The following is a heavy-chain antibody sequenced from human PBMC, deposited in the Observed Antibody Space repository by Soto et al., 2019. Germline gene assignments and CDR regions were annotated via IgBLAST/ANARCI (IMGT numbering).Heavy chain of an antibody. CDR2: ISYDGSNK. V-gene: IGHV3-30-3*01. CDR1: GFTFSSYA. Sequence: QVQLVESGGGVVQPGRSLRLSCAASGFTFSSYAMHWVRQAPGKGLEWVAVISYDGSNKYYADSVKGRFTISRDNSKNTLYLQMISLRAEDTAVYYCAIDRRAAMHSGYYYYGMDVWGQGTTVTVSS. D-gene: IGHD5-18*01. CDR3: AIDRRAAMHSGYYYYGMDV. J-gene: IGHJ6*02.